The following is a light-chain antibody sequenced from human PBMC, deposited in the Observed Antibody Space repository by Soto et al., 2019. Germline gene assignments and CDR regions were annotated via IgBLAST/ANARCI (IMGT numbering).Light chain of an antibody. J-gene: IGKJ1*01. CDR2: DAF. V-gene: IGKV3-11*01. CDR3: QQYNKWPWT. CDR1: RSVSTY. Sequence: EIVLTQSPATLSLSPGERATLSCRASRSVSTYLAWYQQKPGQAPRLLIYDAFNRATGIPARFSGSGSGTEFTLTINSLQSEDFALYYCQQYNKWPWTFGQGTKVDIK.